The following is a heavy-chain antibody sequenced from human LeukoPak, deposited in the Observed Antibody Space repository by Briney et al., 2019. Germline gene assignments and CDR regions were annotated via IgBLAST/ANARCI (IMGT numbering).Heavy chain of an antibody. CDR2: ISPNSGVT. D-gene: IGHD4-17*01. J-gene: IGHJ4*02. V-gene: IGHV1-2*02. CDR1: GYTFIDYY. CDR3: ARARGDYGPLLEPLDY. Sequence: GASVKVSCKASGYTFIDYYINWVRQAPGQGLEWMGWISPNSGVTNYAQKFQGRVTLTRDTSVTTAYMELTSLTSDDTAVYYCARARGDYGPLLEPLDYWGQGTLVTVSS.